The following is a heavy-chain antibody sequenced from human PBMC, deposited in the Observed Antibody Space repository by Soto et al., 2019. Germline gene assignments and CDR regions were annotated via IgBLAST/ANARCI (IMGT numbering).Heavy chain of an antibody. CDR3: ATRPLLRGAP. CDR2: IWTSGST. J-gene: IGHJ3*01. D-gene: IGHD3-16*01. V-gene: IGHV3-53*01. Sequence: EVQLVESGGGLIQPGGSLRLSCEASGFTFSSNDMNWVRQAPGKGLEWVSLIWTSGSTAYADSVKGRFTISRDNSKSALYLNMSSRRAEATAVYYCATRPLLRGAPWGQGTMVTVSS. CDR1: GFTFSSND.